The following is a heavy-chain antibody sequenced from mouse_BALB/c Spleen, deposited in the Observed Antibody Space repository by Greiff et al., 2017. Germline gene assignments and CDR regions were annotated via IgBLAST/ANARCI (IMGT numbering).Heavy chain of an antibody. Sequence: EVNVVESGGGLVKPGGSLKLSCAASGFAFSSYDMSWVRQTPEKRLEWVAYISSGGGSTYYPDTVKGRFTISRDNAKNTLYLQMSSLKSEDTAMYYCARTLYYDYDDYFDYWGQGTTLTVSS. CDR1: GFAFSSYD. V-gene: IGHV5-12-1*01. J-gene: IGHJ2*01. CDR2: ISSGGGST. D-gene: IGHD2-4*01. CDR3: ARTLYYDYDDYFDY.